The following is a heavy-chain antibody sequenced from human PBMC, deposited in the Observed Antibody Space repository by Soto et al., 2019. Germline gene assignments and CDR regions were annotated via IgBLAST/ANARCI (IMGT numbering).Heavy chain of an antibody. J-gene: IGHJ4*02. CDR2: IYWADDK. CDR3: AHISSFPTIFGVVAFDA. Sequence: QITLKESGPTLVKPTQTLTLTCTFSGFSLTTSGVGVGWVRQPPGKALEWLALIYWADDKRYSPSLRSRLTITKDTSKNQVVLTMTNMDPVDTATYYCAHISSFPTIFGVVAFDAWGQGTLVTVSS. V-gene: IGHV2-5*02. CDR1: GFSLTTSGVG. D-gene: IGHD3-3*01.